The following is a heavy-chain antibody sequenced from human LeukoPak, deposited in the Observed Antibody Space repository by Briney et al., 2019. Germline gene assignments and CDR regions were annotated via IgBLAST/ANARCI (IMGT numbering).Heavy chain of an antibody. J-gene: IGHJ5*02. CDR1: GGTFSIYA. V-gene: IGHV1-69*05. CDR3: ARGTLRSYWFDP. Sequence: SVKVSCKASGGTFSIYAISWVRQAPGQGLEWMGGIIPIFGTANYAQKFQGRVTMTRDTSISTAYMELSRLRSDDTAVYYCARGTLRSYWFDPWGQGTLVTVSS. D-gene: IGHD5-12*01. CDR2: IIPIFGTA.